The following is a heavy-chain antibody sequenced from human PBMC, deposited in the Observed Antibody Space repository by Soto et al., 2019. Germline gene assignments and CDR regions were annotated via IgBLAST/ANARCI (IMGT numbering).Heavy chain of an antibody. Sequence: QVQLVESGGGVVQPGRSLRLSCQASGITISTYGMHWVRQAPGKGLEWVAVIWFDGKNIYYADSVKGRFTISRDTSKNTLFLQMNSLRVEEKAVYYRAGAAAEGWFDPWGQGTLVTVSS. V-gene: IGHV3-33*03. D-gene: IGHD6-13*01. CDR2: IWFDGKNI. CDR3: AGAAAEGWFDP. CDR1: GITISTYG. J-gene: IGHJ5*02.